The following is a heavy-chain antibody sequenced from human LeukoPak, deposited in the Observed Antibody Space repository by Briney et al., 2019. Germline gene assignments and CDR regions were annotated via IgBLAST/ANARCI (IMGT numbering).Heavy chain of an antibody. J-gene: IGHJ5*02. CDR1: GDSVSSNSVT. V-gene: IGHV6-1*01. D-gene: IGHD2-2*01. CDR3: ARRLTQYDCFDP. Sequence: SQTLSLTCAISGDSVSSNSVTWNWIRQSPSRGLEWLGRTYYRTTWYNDYAVSVRGRITVNPDTSKNQFSLHLNSVTPEDTAVYYCARRLTQYDCFDPWGQGILVTVSS. CDR2: TYYRTTWYN.